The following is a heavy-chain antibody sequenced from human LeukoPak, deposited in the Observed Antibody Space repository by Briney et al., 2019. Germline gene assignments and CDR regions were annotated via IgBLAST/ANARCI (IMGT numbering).Heavy chain of an antibody. Sequence: GASVKVSCKASGYTFTGYYMHWVRQAPGQGLEWMGWINPDSGGTNYQGRVTMTGDTSISTASMELRRLRSDDTAIYYCARDRSNYGHKQGVGYWGQGTLVTVSS. CDR1: GYTFTGYY. D-gene: IGHD5-24*01. V-gene: IGHV1-2*02. CDR2: INPDSGGT. CDR3: ARDRSNYGHKQGVGY. J-gene: IGHJ4*02.